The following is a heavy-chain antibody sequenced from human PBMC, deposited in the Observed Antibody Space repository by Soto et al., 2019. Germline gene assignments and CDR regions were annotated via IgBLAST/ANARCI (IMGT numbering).Heavy chain of an antibody. D-gene: IGHD1-1*01. CDR3: ARGLVSSYNWNGPLDY. CDR2: IIPIFGTA. CDR1: GGTFSSYA. Sequence: SVKVSCKASGGTFSSYAISWVRQAPGQGLEWMGGIIPIFGTANYAQKFQGRVTITADESTSTAYMELSSLRSEDTAVYYCARGLVSSYNWNGPLDYWGQGTLVTVSS. V-gene: IGHV1-69*13. J-gene: IGHJ4*02.